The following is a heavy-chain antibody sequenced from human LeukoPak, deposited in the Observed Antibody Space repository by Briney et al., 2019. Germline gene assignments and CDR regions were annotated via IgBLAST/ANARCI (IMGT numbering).Heavy chain of an antibody. D-gene: IGHD6-19*01. CDR2: INHSGST. Sequence: SETLSLTCAVYGGSFSGYYWSWIRQPPGKGLEWIGEINHSGSTNYNPSLKSRVTISVDTSKNQFSLKLSSVTAADTAVYYCARFWRRYSSGWYKGDYFDYWGQGTLVTVSS. CDR1: GGSFSGYY. CDR3: ARFWRRYSSGWYKGDYFDY. J-gene: IGHJ4*02. V-gene: IGHV4-34*01.